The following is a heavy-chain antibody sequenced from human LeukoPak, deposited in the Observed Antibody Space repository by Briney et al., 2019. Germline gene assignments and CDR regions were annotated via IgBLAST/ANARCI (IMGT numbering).Heavy chain of an antibody. Sequence: QAGGSLRLSCTTSRFSINNYAMTWVRRAPGKGLGRVSSIWSSGDHTKYADYVRGRVTVSRDKNKNTLYLQMNDLRVDDTAVYYCAKDPNGDYIGAFDVWGQGIMVTVSS. J-gene: IGHJ3*01. CDR1: RFSINNYA. CDR3: AKDPNGDYIGAFDV. CDR2: IWSSGDHT. V-gene: IGHV3-23*01. D-gene: IGHD2-8*01.